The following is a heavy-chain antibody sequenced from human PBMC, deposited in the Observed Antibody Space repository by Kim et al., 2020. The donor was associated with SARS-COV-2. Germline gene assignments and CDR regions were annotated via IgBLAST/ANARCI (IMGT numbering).Heavy chain of an antibody. D-gene: IGHD3-10*01. CDR2: ISWNSGSI. CDR3: AKDTYYYGSGSYYS. V-gene: IGHV3-9*01. CDR1: GFTFDDYA. J-gene: IGHJ4*02. Sequence: GGSLRLSCAASGFTFDDYAMHWVRQAPGKGLEWVSGISWNSGSIGYADSVKGRFTISRDNAKNSLYLQMNSLRAEDTALYYCAKDTYYYGSGSYYSWGQGTLVTVSS.